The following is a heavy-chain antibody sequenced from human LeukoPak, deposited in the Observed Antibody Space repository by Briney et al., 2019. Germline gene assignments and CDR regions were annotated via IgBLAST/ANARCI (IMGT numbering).Heavy chain of an antibody. CDR2: IYYSGST. CDR3: ARINYYDSSPLPDY. D-gene: IGHD3-22*01. V-gene: IGHV4-59*01. CDR1: GGSISSYY. Sequence: SETLSLTCTVSGGSISSYYWSWIRQPPGKGLEWIGYIYYSGSTNYNPSLKSRVTISVDTSKIQFSLKLSSVTAADTAVYYCARINYYDSSPLPDYWGQGTLVTVSS. J-gene: IGHJ4*02.